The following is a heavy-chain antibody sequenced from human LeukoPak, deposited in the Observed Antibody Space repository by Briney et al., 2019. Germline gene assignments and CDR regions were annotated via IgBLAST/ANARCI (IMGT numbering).Heavy chain of an antibody. V-gene: IGHV4-31*03. CDR2: IYYSGST. Sequence: SETLSLTCTVSGGSISSGGYYWSWIRQHPGKGLEWIGYIYYSGSTYYNPSLKSRVTISVDTSRNQISLKLSSVTAADTAVYYCARDGRGAFDIWGQGTMVTVSS. CDR1: GGSISSGGYY. J-gene: IGHJ3*02. CDR3: ARDGRGAFDI.